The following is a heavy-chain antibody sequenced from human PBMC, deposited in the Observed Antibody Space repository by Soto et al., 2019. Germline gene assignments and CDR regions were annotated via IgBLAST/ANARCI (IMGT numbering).Heavy chain of an antibody. V-gene: IGHV3-53*01. J-gene: IGHJ4*02. CDR2: MHRGGST. D-gene: IGHD5-18*01. CDR1: GFSVSGSS. CDR3: ARVNTTLVDHFDC. Sequence: GGSLRLSCVVSGFSVSGSSIFWVRRATGKGLEWVSLMHRGGSTDNADSVKGRFTTSRDKSKNTLYLHMNGLRVEDTAVYYCARVNTTLVDHFDCWGQGTLVTVSS.